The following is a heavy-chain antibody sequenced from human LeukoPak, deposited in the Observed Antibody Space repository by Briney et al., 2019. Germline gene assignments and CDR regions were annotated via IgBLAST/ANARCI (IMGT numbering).Heavy chain of an antibody. J-gene: IGHJ4*02. CDR1: GFTFGDYA. D-gene: IGHD3-22*01. Sequence: GGSLRLSCTASGFTFGDYAMSWVRQAPGQGLEWVGFIRSKAYGGTTEYAASVTGRFTISRDDSKTIAYLHINSLQTEDTAVYDCTRDYDSSGYYDWGQGTLVTVSS. V-gene: IGHV3-49*04. CDR2: IRSKAYGGTT. CDR3: TRDYDSSGYYD.